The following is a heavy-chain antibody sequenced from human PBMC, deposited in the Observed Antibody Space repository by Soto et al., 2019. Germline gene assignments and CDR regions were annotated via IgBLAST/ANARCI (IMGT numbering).Heavy chain of an antibody. Sequence: PGGSLRLSCAASGFTFSNYAMSWVRQAPGKGLEWVGFIRSKVYGGTTEYAASVKGRFTISRDGSISIAYLQMNSLKTEDTAVYYCTSTIFGVVIPGGYYYGMDVWGQGTTVTV. V-gene: IGHV3-49*04. CDR1: GFTFSNYA. J-gene: IGHJ6*02. CDR3: TSTIFGVVIPGGYYYGMDV. CDR2: IRSKVYGGTT. D-gene: IGHD3-3*01.